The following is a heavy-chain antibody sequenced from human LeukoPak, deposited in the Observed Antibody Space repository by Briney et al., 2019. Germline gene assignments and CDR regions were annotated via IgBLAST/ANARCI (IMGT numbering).Heavy chain of an antibody. CDR3: AREGPGSGSYSHYYYYYYMDV. J-gene: IGHJ6*03. CDR1: GFTFSSYG. D-gene: IGHD3-10*01. CDR2: IRYDGSNK. Sequence: SGGSLRLSCAASGFTFSSYGMHWVRQAPGKGLEWVAFIRYDGSNKYYADSVKGRFTISRDNAKNSLYLQMNSLRAEDTAVYYCAREGPGSGSYSHYYYYYYMDVWGKGTTVTISS. V-gene: IGHV3-30*02.